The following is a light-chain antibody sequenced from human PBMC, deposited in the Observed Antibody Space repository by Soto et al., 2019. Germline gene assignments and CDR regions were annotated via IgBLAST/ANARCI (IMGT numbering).Light chain of an antibody. CDR2: GNT. J-gene: IGLJ1*01. V-gene: IGLV1-40*01. CDR3: QSYDSSLGYV. CDR1: STNIGARYD. Sequence: QSVLTQPPSVSGAPGQRVTISCTGSSTNIGARYDVHWYQQLPGTAPKLLIYGNTNRPSGVPDRFSGSRSGTSAYLAITGLQAEDEADYHCQSYDSSLGYVFGTGTKLTVL.